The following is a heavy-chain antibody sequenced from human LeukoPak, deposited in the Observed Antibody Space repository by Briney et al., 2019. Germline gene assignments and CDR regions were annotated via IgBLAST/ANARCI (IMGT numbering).Heavy chain of an antibody. D-gene: IGHD2/OR15-2a*01. V-gene: IGHV1-46*01. Sequence: ASVKVSCKASGGTFSSYAISWVRQAPGQGLEWMGLIRPSGGTSYAQKFQGRFTMTRDTSTSTVYMELSSLISEDTAVYYCTREPFAPFHKLFDYWGQGTLVTVSS. CDR1: GGTFSSYA. CDR2: IRPSGGT. CDR3: TREPFAPFHKLFDY. J-gene: IGHJ4*02.